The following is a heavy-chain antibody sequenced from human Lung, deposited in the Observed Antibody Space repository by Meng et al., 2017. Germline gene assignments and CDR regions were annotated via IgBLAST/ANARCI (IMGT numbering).Heavy chain of an antibody. CDR1: GGSVSVYY. V-gene: IGHV4-34*01. D-gene: IGHD4-11*01. Sequence: LQQWGAGLLKPSESLALTCVVSGGSVSVYYWSWIRQPPGKGLEWIGEINHSGSTNYNPSLESRATISVDTSQNNLSLKLSSVTAADSAVYYCARGPTTMAHDFDYWGQGTLVTVSS. J-gene: IGHJ4*02. CDR2: INHSGST. CDR3: ARGPTTMAHDFDY.